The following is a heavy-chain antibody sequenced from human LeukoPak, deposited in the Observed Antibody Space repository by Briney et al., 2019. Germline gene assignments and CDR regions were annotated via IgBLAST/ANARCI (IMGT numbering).Heavy chain of an antibody. CDR2: ISSSGFTM. V-gene: IGHV3-48*03. CDR3: ARQSSIWNDGTNIDFNS. Sequence: PGGSLRLSCVASGFTFSSYEMNWVRQAPGKGLEWVSYISSSGFTMYYADSVEGRFTISRDNARNSLYLQMNSLRAEDTAVYYCARQSSIWNDGTNIDFNSWGQGTLVTVSS. J-gene: IGHJ4*02. CDR1: GFTFSSYE. D-gene: IGHD1-1*01.